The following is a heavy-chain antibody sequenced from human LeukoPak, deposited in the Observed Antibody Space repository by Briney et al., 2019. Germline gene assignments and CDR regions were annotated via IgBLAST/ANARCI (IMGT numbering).Heavy chain of an antibody. J-gene: IGHJ3*02. Sequence: GRCLRLSCAASGFTFSDSYMSWIRRAPGKGLEWVSYISSSSTYTEYAGSGKGRFTISRDNAKNSLYLQMDSLRAEDTAVYYCASGDTTGYSGDAFNIWGQGTMVTVSS. CDR2: ISSSSTYT. V-gene: IGHV3-11*06. D-gene: IGHD3-22*01. CDR1: GFTFSDSY. CDR3: ASGDTTGYSGDAFNI.